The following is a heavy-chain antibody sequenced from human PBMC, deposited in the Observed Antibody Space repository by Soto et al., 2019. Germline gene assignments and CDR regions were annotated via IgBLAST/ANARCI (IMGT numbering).Heavy chain of an antibody. V-gene: IGHV4-59*01. CDR1: GGSISDDY. CDR2: IHYSGST. J-gene: IGHJ6*02. Sequence: QVQLQESGPGLVKPSETLSLTCTVSGGSISDDYWSWIRQTPGMELEWIGYIHYSGSTNYNPSLKSRVTISVDTAKNQLPLKINSVTETDTAVYCCARDRVYPHYGMDVWGQGTTVTVSS. D-gene: IGHD6-13*01. CDR3: ARDRVYPHYGMDV.